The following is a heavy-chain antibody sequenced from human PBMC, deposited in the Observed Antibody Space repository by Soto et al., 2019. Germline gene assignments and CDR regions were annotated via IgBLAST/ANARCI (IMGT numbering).Heavy chain of an antibody. J-gene: IGHJ5*02. CDR1: RFTFSDYA. CDR2: IGRGGADT. D-gene: IGHD1-26*01. V-gene: IGHV3-23*01. Sequence: DVQLLESGGGLVQPGGSLTLSCAASRFTFSDYAMSWVRQAPGKGLEWVSGIGRGGADTYYADSVKGRFTISRDNSKNTLYLQMNSLRDEDTAVYYCAKDAVPYNGKWDWFDPWGQGTLVTVSS. CDR3: AKDAVPYNGKWDWFDP.